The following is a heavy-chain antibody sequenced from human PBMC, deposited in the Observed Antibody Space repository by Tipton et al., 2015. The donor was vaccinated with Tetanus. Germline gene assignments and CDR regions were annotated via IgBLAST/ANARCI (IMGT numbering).Heavy chain of an antibody. V-gene: IGHV4-30-2*05. CDR3: ARLASYSNHLDA. J-gene: IGHJ4*02. Sequence: TLSLTCAVSGGSISSGDYSWSWIRQPPGKGLEWIGYIYYSGNSDYNPSLKSRVTLSVDTSNNQFSLKLNSVTAADTAVYYCARLASYSNHLDAWGQGALVTVSS. CDR1: GGSISSGDYS. D-gene: IGHD4-11*01. CDR2: IYYSGNS.